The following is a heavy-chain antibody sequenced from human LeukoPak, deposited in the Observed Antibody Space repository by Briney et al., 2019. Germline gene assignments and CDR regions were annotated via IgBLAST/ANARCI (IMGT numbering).Heavy chain of an antibody. CDR2: ISAYNGNT. CDR3: AREKVDTAMVIYYYYGMDV. D-gene: IGHD5-18*01. CDR1: GYTFTSYG. V-gene: IGHV1-18*01. Sequence: ASVKVSCKASGYTFTSYGISWVRQAPGQGLEWMGWISAYNGNTNYAQKLQGRVTVTTDTSTSTAYMELRSLRSDDTAVYYCAREKVDTAMVIYYYYGMDVWGQGTTVTVSS. J-gene: IGHJ6*02.